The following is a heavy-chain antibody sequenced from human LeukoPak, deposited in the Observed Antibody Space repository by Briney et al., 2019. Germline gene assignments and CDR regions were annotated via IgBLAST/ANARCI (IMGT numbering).Heavy chain of an antibody. D-gene: IGHD4-23*01. Sequence: KPSETLSLTCTVSGGSISSSSYYWGWIRQPPGKGLEWIGSIYYSGSTYYNPSLKSRVTISVDTSKNQFSLKLSSVTAADTAVYYCARHENSQDAFDIWGQGTMVTVSS. CDR1: GGSISSSSYY. J-gene: IGHJ3*02. CDR2: IYYSGST. CDR3: ARHENSQDAFDI. V-gene: IGHV4-39*01.